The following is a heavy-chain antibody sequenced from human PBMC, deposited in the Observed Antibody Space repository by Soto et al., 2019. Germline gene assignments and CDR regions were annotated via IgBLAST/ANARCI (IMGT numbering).Heavy chain of an antibody. V-gene: IGHV3-30-3*01. CDR3: ARADPLEYYYDSSGYYARPYYFDY. CDR2: ISYDGSNK. CDR1: GFTFSSYA. D-gene: IGHD3-22*01. J-gene: IGHJ4*02. Sequence: QPGGSLRLSCAASGFTFSSYAMHWVRQAPGKGLEWVAVISYDGSNKYYADSVKGRFTISRDNSKNTLYLQMNSLRAEDTAVYYCARADPLEYYYDSSGYYARPYYFDYWGQGTLVTVSS.